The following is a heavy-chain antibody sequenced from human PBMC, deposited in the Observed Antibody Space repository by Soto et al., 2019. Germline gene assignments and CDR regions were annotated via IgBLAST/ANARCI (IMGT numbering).Heavy chain of an antibody. J-gene: IGHJ6*02. CDR2: IYYSGST. CDR1: GGSISSSSYC. D-gene: IGHD2-2*01. CDR3: ASDAPPDHYYYYRMAV. Sequence: SETLCLTWTVSGGSISSSSYCWCWIRQPPGKGLEWIGSIYYSGSTYYNPSLKSRVTISVDTSKNQFSLKLSSVTAADTAVYYCASDAPPDHYYYYRMAVRGHGTTVPVSS. V-gene: IGHV4-39*01.